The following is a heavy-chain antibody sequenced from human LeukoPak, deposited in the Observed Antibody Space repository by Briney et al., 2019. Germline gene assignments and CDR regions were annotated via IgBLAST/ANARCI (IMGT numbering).Heavy chain of an antibody. J-gene: IGHJ3*02. Sequence: PSETLSLTCAVYGGSFSGYYWSWIRQPPGKGLEWIGEINHSGRTNYKSSLKSRVTMSVDTSKNQFSLKLSSVTAADTAVYYCARLWDCGGDCYSGAFDIWGHGTMVTVSS. CDR3: ARLWDCGGDCYSGAFDI. V-gene: IGHV4-34*01. CDR1: GGSFSGYY. CDR2: INHSGRT. D-gene: IGHD2-21*02.